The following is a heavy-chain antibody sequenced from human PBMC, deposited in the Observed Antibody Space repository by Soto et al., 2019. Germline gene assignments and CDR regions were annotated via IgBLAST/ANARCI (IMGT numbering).Heavy chain of an antibody. CDR3: ARLLGSSSVWFDP. CDR2: ISAYNGNT. J-gene: IGHJ5*02. V-gene: IGHV1-18*01. Sequence: QVQLVQSGAEVKKPGASVKVSCKASGYTFTSYGISWVRQAPGQGLEWMGWISAYNGNTNYAQKLQGRVTMTTDTSTSTAYRALRRLRSDDTAVYYCARLLGSSSVWFDPWGQGTLVTVSP. CDR1: GYTFTSYG. D-gene: IGHD6-13*01.